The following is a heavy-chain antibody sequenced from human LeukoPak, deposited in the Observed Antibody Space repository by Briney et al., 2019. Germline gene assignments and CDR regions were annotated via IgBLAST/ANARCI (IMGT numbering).Heavy chain of an antibody. V-gene: IGHV3-15*01. CDR2: IKSKPAGWTT. D-gene: IGHD2-15*01. CDR1: GFTFSNAW. J-gene: IGHJ4*02. CDR3: TTHGSPSDFDY. Sequence: GGSLRLSCAASGFTFSNAWMSWVRQAPGKGLEWVGRIKSKPAGWTTDHAAPVKGRFTISRDDSKNTPYLQMNSLKTEDTAVYYCTTHGSPSDFDYWGQGTLVTVSS.